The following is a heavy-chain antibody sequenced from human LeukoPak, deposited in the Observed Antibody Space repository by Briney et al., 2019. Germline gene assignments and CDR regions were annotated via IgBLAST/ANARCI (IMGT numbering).Heavy chain of an antibody. CDR2: IKQDGSEK. D-gene: IGHD2-15*01. Sequence: GGSLRLSCAASGFTFTTYWMSWVRQAPGKGLEWVANIKQDGSEKYYEDSVKGRFTISRDNAKNSLSLQLNSLRAEDTAVYYCARECAGRAFDFWGQGTLVTVSS. J-gene: IGHJ4*02. V-gene: IGHV3-7*01. CDR3: ARECAGRAFDF. CDR1: GFTFTTYW.